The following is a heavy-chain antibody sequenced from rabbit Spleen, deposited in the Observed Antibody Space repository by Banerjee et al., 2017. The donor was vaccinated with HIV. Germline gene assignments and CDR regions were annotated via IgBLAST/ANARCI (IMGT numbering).Heavy chain of an antibody. CDR1: GFDFSGNG. J-gene: IGHJ4*01. V-gene: IGHV1S47*01. Sequence: QEQLVESGGGLVKPGASLTLTSIASGFDFSGNGVSWVRQVPGKGLEWIGYIDPVFGVTYYATWVNGRFTISRDNARNTLFLQLNSLTAADTASYFCVREVPARFSLWGPGTLVTVS. CDR3: VREVPARFSL. CDR2: IDPVFGVT.